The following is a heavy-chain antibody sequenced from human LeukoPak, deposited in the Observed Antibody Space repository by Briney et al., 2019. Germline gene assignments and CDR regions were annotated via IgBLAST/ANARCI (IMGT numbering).Heavy chain of an antibody. V-gene: IGHV3-23*01. J-gene: IGHJ1*01. CDR1: GFTFSSYA. CDR3: AKWVIGDFWSGYLGYFQH. Sequence: GGSLRLSCAASGFTFSSYAMSWVRQAPGKGLEWVSAISGSGGSTYYADSVKGRFTVSRDNSKNTLYLQMNSLRAEDTAVYYCAKWVIGDFWSGYLGYFQHWGQGTLVTVSS. CDR2: ISGSGGST. D-gene: IGHD3-3*01.